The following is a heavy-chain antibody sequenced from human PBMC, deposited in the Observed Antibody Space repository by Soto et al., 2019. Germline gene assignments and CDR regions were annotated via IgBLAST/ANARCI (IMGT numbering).Heavy chain of an antibody. CDR3: VKGVLDIEPELLPFDY. CDR1: GFTFSSYA. V-gene: IGHV3-64D*06. D-gene: IGHD1-7*01. CDR2: ISSTGGST. J-gene: IGHJ4*02. Sequence: EVQLVASGGGLVQPGGSLRLSCSASGFTFSSYAMHWVRQAPGKGLAYVSAISSTGGSTYYADSVKGRFTISRDNSKNTLYLQMISLRTEDSAVYYCVKGVLDIEPELLPFDYWGQVTLVTVSS.